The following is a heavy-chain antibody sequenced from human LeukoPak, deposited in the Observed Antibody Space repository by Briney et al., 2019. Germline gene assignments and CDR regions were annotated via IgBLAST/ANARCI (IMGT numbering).Heavy chain of an antibody. J-gene: IGHJ6*02. CDR3: ARAGSIAAPSYYYGMDV. Sequence: SETLPLTCTVSGGSISSGGYYWSWIRQHPGKGLEWIGYIYYSGSTYYNPSLKSRVTISVDTSKNQFSLKLSSVTAADTAVYYCARAGSIAAPSYYYGMDVWGQGTTVTVSS. CDR1: GGSISSGGYY. CDR2: IYYSGST. D-gene: IGHD6-6*01. V-gene: IGHV4-31*03.